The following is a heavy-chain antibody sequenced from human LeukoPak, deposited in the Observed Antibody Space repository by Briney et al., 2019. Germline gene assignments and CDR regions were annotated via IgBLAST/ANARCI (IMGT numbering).Heavy chain of an antibody. J-gene: IGHJ6*03. CDR2: IYHTGST. Sequence: SETLSLTCTISGGSVSDYYWSWIRQSPGKGLEWIGYIYHTGSTNYNPSLKSRVTISVDTSKNQFSLKLSSVTAADTAVYYCARLALGYCSSTSCYALRRDYYYYMDVWGKGTTVTISS. D-gene: IGHD2-2*01. V-gene: IGHV4-59*02. CDR1: GGSVSDYY. CDR3: ARLALGYCSSTSCYALRRDYYYYMDV.